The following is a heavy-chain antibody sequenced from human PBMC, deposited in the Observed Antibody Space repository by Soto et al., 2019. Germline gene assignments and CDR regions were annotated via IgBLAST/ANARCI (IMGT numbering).Heavy chain of an antibody. V-gene: IGHV3-48*02. Sequence: GGSLRLSCAASGFTFSSYSMNWVRQSPGKGLEWVSYISSSSSTMYYADSVKGRFTISRDHAKNSLFLHMNSLRDEDTAVYYCARDSTDADSGSYSGDYWGQGTLVTVSS. CDR2: ISSSSSTM. J-gene: IGHJ4*02. CDR3: ARDSTDADSGSYSGDY. D-gene: IGHD1-26*01. CDR1: GFTFSSYS.